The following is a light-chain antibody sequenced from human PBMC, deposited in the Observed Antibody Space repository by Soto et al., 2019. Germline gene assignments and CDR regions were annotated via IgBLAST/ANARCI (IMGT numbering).Light chain of an antibody. Sequence: EIVLTQSPGTLSLSPGERATLSCRSSHSVSSNYLAWYQQKPGQAPRLLIYDVSSRATGNPDRFSGSGSGTAFPLTISRLAPVDSAVYYCQQYGISPTFGQGTKVEIK. J-gene: IGKJ1*01. CDR2: DVS. CDR3: QQYGISPT. V-gene: IGKV3-20*01. CDR1: HSVSSNY.